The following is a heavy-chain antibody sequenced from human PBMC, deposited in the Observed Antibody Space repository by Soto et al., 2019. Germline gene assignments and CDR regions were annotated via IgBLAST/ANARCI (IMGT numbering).Heavy chain of an antibody. J-gene: IGHJ4*02. CDR3: ARGGPDFATIGSFDY. Sequence: QVQLVQSGAGVKRPGASVKGSCKASGYTFTNYYMHWVGQAPGQGLEWMGVIHYSGATPTYAQKFQGRVTMARYTSTSTVYVERSSLPSEDTAVYYCARGGPDFATIGSFDYWGQGTLVTVSS. D-gene: IGHD3-16*01. V-gene: IGHV1-46*01. CDR2: IHYSGATP. CDR1: GYTFTNYY.